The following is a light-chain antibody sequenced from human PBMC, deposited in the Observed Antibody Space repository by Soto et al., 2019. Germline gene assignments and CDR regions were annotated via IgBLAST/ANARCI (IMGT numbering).Light chain of an antibody. V-gene: IGKV3-20*01. CDR3: QQYGPSLPMYT. Sequence: EIVLTQSPGTLSLSPGERATLSCRASQSVSSSYFAWYQQKPGQAPRLLIYGTSRRATGVPDRFSGSGSGADFTLTISRLEPEDFAVYYCQQYGPSLPMYTFGQGTKLEI. CDR1: QSVSSSY. CDR2: GTS. J-gene: IGKJ2*01.